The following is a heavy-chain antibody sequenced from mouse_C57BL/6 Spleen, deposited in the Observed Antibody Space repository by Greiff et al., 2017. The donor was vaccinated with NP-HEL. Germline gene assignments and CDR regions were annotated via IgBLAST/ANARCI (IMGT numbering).Heavy chain of an antibody. V-gene: IGHV1-15*01. CDR2: IDPETGGT. CDR1: GYTFTDYE. J-gene: IGHJ3*01. Sequence: QVQLQQSGAELVRPGASVTLSCKASGYTFTDYEMHWVKQTPVHGLEWIGAIDPETGGTAYNQKFKGKAILTADKSSSTAYMELRSLTSEDSAVYYGTSYGAYYYGSSPFAYWGQGTLVTVSA. D-gene: IGHD1-1*01. CDR3: TSYGAYYYGSSPFAY.